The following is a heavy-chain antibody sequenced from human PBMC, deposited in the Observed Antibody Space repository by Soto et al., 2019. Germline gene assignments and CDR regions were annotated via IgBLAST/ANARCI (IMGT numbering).Heavy chain of an antibody. D-gene: IGHD6-19*01. CDR1: GYTFTSYY. V-gene: IGHV1-46*01. Sequence: QVQLVQSGAEVKKPGASVKVSCKASGYTFTSYYMHWVRQAPGQGLEWMGILNPSGGSTSYAQKFQGRVTMTRDTSTSTVYMELSSLRSEDTAVYYCARDRIAVAGTPSSYTFDYWGQGTLVTVSS. J-gene: IGHJ4*02. CDR3: ARDRIAVAGTPSSYTFDY. CDR2: LNPSGGST.